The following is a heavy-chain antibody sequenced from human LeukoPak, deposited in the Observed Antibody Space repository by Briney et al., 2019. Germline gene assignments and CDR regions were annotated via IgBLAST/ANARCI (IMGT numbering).Heavy chain of an antibody. Sequence: GGSLEISCEGSGYNFTSYWIGGGRPVPGKGLEGMGIIYPGDSDTRYSPSFQGQVTISADKSISTAYLQWSSLKASDTAMYYCARQSEANPAFNSGWFDYWGQGTLVTVSS. J-gene: IGHJ5*01. CDR2: IYPGDSDT. D-gene: IGHD3-3*02. V-gene: IGHV5-51*01. CDR3: ARQSEANPAFNSGWFDY. CDR1: GYNFTSYW.